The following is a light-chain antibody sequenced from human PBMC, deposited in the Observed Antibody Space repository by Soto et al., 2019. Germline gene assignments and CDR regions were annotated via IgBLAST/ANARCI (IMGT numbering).Light chain of an antibody. V-gene: IGKV3-20*01. CDR3: QQYGSSPFN. CDR2: GAS. Sequence: EIVLTQSPGTLSLSPGERATLSCRASQSVSSSYLAWYQQKPAQAPRLLIYGASSRANDIPDRFSGSGSGTDFALTISKLEPEDCAVYYCQQYGSSPFNFGGGNQVDIK. CDR1: QSVSSSY. J-gene: IGKJ3*01.